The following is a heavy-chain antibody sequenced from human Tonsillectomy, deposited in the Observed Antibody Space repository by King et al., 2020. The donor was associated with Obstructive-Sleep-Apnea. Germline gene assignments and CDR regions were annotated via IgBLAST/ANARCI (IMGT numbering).Heavy chain of an antibody. CDR2: ISYDGSNK. J-gene: IGHJ6*02. CDR1: GFTFSSYG. CDR3: AKNLMGGNYGMDV. V-gene: IGHV3-30*18. D-gene: IGHD1-26*01. Sequence: QLVQSGGGVVQPGRSLRLSFAASGFTFSSYGMQWVRQAPGKGLEWVAVISYDGSNKYYADSVKGRFTISRDNSKNTLYLQMNSLRTEDTAVYYCAKNLMGGNYGMDVWGQGTTVTVSS.